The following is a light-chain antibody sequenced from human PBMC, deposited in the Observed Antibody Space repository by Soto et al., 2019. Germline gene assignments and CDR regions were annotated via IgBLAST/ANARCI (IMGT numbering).Light chain of an antibody. V-gene: IGKV3-20*01. CDR3: QQYNGYGR. J-gene: IGKJ1*01. CDR1: QSVSSSY. Sequence: EIVLTQSPGTLSLSPGERATLSCRASQSVSSSYLAWYQQKPGQAPRLLIYGASSRATGIPDRFSGSGSGTDFTLTISRLEPEDFAVYYCQQYNGYGRFGQGTKVEIK. CDR2: GAS.